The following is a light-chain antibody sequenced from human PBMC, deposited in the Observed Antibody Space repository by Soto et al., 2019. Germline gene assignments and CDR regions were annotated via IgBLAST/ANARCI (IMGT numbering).Light chain of an antibody. CDR2: KTS. Sequence: PSTLSASGGGGVTITCRASQSISRWLARYQQNQGKAPELLIYKTSILEEGVPSRFSGSGYGTEFTLSISSLQTDDFATYYCQQYNIYPWTFGQGTKVDIK. J-gene: IGKJ1*01. CDR3: QQYNIYPWT. CDR1: QSISRW. V-gene: IGKV1-5*03.